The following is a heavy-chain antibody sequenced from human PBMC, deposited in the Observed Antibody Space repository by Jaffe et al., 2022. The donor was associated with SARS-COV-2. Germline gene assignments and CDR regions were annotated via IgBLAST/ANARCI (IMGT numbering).Heavy chain of an antibody. Sequence: QVQLVQSGAEVKKPGASVKVSCKASGYIFTSYYMHWVRQAPGQGLEWMAIINPSGGSTTYAQRFQGRLTMTRDTSTSTVYMELSSLRSEDTAVYYCARTQSHGFDYWGQGTLVTVSS. CDR3: ARTQSHGFDY. D-gene: IGHD4-17*01. CDR1: GYIFTSYY. CDR2: INPSGGST. V-gene: IGHV1-46*01. J-gene: IGHJ4*02.